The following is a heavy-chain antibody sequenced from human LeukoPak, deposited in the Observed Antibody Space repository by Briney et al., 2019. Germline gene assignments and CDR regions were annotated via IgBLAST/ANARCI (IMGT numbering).Heavy chain of an antibody. D-gene: IGHD2-15*01. CDR3: ASMDVVVVAATRIDY. V-gene: IGHV1-2*06. J-gene: IGHJ4*02. CDR1: GYTFTGYY. Sequence: ASVTVSCKASGYTFTGYYMHWVRQAPGQGLEWMGRINPNSGGTNYAQKFQGRGTMTRDTSISAAYMELSRLRSDDTAVYYCASMDVVVVAATRIDYWGQGTLVTVSS. CDR2: INPNSGGT.